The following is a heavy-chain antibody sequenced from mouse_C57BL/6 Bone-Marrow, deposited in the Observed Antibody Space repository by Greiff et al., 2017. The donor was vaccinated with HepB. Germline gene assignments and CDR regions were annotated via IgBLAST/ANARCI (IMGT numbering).Heavy chain of an antibody. CDR3: ARGYYYGSSYSWYFDV. D-gene: IGHD1-1*01. CDR1: GYAFSSYW. J-gene: IGHJ1*03. CDR2: IYPGDGDT. V-gene: IGHV1-80*01. Sequence: VQLQQSGAELVKPGASVKISCKASGYAFSSYWMNWVKQRPGKGLEWIGQIYPGDGDTNYNGKFKGKATLTADKSSSTAYMQLSSLTSEDSAVYFCARGYYYGSSYSWYFDVWGTGTTVTVSS.